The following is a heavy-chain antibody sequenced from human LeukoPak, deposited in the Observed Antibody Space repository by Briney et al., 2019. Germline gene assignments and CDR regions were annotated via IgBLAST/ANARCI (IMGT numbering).Heavy chain of an antibody. J-gene: IGHJ4*02. CDR2: VNPKSGGT. V-gene: IGHV1-2*02. D-gene: IGHD3-10*01. Sequence: ASVNVSCKASGYTFTGYYMYWVRQAPGQGLDWMGWVNPKSGGTNYAQKFQGRVTMTRDTSISTAYMELRRLRSDDTAVYYCARRARYYGSGSYFGYWGQGTLVTVSS. CDR1: GYTFTGYY. CDR3: ARRARYYGSGSYFGY.